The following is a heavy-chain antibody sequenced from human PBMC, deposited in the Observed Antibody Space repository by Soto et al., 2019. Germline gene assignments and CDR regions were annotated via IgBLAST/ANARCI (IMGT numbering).Heavy chain of an antibody. CDR3: KVSRYSSSSAFDY. J-gene: IGHJ4*02. Sequence: SGPTMVNPTLPLTLPCTFPGFSLSTSGMCVRWIPQPPGKALEWLALIDWDDDKYYSTSLKTRLTISKDTSKNQVVLTMTNMDPVDTATYYCKVSRYSSSSAFDYWGQVTLVTVFS. D-gene: IGHD6-6*01. CDR1: GFSLSTSGMC. CDR2: IDWDDDK. V-gene: IGHV2-70*01.